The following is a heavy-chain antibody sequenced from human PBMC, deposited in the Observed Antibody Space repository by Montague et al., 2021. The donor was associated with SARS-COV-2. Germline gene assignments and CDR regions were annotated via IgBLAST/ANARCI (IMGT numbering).Heavy chain of an antibody. Sequence: SETLSLTCAVYGGSFSGYYWSWIRQPPGKGPEWIGEINHSGSTNYNPSLKSRVTISVDTSKNQLSLKLSSVTAADTAVYYCARVRYYGSGTSLGMDVWGQGTTVTVSS. D-gene: IGHD3-10*01. CDR3: ARVRYYGSGTSLGMDV. CDR1: GGSFSGYY. V-gene: IGHV4-34*01. CDR2: INHSGST. J-gene: IGHJ6*02.